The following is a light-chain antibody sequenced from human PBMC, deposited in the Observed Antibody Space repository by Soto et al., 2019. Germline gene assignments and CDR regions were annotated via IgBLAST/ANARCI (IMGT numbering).Light chain of an antibody. CDR3: QQYNSYSSWT. CDR1: QSISIW. J-gene: IGKJ1*01. Sequence: DIQMTQSPSTLSASVGDRVTITCRASQSISIWLAWYQQKSGRAPKVLIYDVSTLESGVPSRFSGSGSGTEFTLTISSLQPDDFATYYCQQYNSYSSWTFGQGTKVEV. CDR2: DVS. V-gene: IGKV1-5*01.